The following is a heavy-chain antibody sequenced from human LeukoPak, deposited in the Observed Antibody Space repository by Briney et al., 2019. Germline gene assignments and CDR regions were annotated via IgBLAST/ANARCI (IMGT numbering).Heavy chain of an antibody. Sequence: GGSLRLSCAASGFTFGAYTMNWVRQAPGKGLEWVSCIFSRSESIFYADSVKGRFTISRDNAKNSLYLQMDSLRTEDTAVYYCARDFLHSSTSRPFDYWGQGTLVTVSS. V-gene: IGHV3-21*01. D-gene: IGHD2-2*01. CDR1: GFTFGAYT. CDR3: ARDFLHSSTSRPFDY. CDR2: IFSRSESI. J-gene: IGHJ4*02.